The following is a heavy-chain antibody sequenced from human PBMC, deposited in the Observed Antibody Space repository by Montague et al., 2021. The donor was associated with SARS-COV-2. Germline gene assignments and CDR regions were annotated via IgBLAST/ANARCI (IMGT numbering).Heavy chain of an antibody. Sequence: SETLSLTCRLSGDSISTSTWWTWVRQTPGKGLEWIGEIFHSGTIXYNPSLKSRVSISVDKSNNQFSLRLSSLIAADTAVYYCATLSRRTAAGTRDYFGLDVWGQGTTVVVSS. CDR1: GDSISTSTW. CDR2: IFHSGTI. CDR3: ATLSRRTAAGTRDYFGLDV. J-gene: IGHJ6*02. D-gene: IGHD6-13*01. V-gene: IGHV4-4*02.